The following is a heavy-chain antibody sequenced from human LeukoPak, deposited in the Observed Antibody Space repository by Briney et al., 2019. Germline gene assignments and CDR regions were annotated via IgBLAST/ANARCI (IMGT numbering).Heavy chain of an antibody. CDR1: RYTFTGYY. V-gene: IGHV1-2*04. Sequence: ASVKVSCKASRYTFTGYYMHWVRQAPGQGLEWMGWINPNSGGTNYAQKFQGWVTMTRDTSISTAYMELSRLRSDDTAVYYCARENISKYYFDYWGQGTLVTVSS. D-gene: IGHD2/OR15-2a*01. CDR2: INPNSGGT. J-gene: IGHJ4*02. CDR3: ARENISKYYFDY.